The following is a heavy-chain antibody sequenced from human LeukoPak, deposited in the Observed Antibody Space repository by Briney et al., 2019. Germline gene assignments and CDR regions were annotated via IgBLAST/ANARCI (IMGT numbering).Heavy chain of an antibody. CDR1: GYPFANFA. CDR2: ISAYNGNT. V-gene: IGHV1-18*01. D-gene: IGHD4-17*01. Sequence: ASVKVSCKASGYPFANFALTLVRQAPGPGPEWMGWISAYNGNTHYAQRFRGRLTLTTETSTSTAYLEWRSLKSDDTAVYYCARDRVGGDLTGVSLYWGQGTLVTVSS. J-gene: IGHJ4*01. CDR3: ARDRVGGDLTGVSLY.